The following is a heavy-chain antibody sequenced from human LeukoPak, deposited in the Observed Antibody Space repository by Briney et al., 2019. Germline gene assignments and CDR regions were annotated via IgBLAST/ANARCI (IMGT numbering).Heavy chain of an antibody. CDR3: ARPSWDSRGHHRNAFDI. Sequence: PRESLKVSCKGSGYSFTSYWIGWVRQMPGKGLEWMGIIYPGDSDTRYSPSFQGQVTISADKSISTAYLQWSSLKASDTAMYYCARPSWDSRGHHRNAFDIWGQGTMVTVSS. CDR2: IYPGDSDT. D-gene: IGHD3-22*01. V-gene: IGHV5-51*03. J-gene: IGHJ3*02. CDR1: GYSFTSYW.